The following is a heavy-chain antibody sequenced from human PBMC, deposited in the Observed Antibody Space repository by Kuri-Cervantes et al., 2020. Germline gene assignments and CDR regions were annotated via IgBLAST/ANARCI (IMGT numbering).Heavy chain of an antibody. D-gene: IGHD2-15*01. V-gene: IGHV3-48*04. J-gene: IGHJ5*02. Sequence: GGSLRLSYAASGFTFSSYAMNWVRQAPGKGLEWVSYISSSGSTIYYADSVKGRFTISRDNAKNSLYLQMNSLRAEDTAVYYCARGPAAVVFPRWFDPWGQGTLVTVSS. CDR3: ARGPAAVVFPRWFDP. CDR1: GFTFSSYA. CDR2: ISSSGSTI.